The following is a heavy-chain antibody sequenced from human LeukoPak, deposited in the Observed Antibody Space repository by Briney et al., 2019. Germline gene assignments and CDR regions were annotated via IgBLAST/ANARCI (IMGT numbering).Heavy chain of an antibody. CDR3: ARGSRGYSYAVMAV. J-gene: IGHJ4*02. Sequence: PSETLSLTCAVSGDSISSVSNSWHWIRQPPGKGLEWIGYIYYSGTTYYNPSLKSRITISIDTSKNQFSLKLSSVTAADTAVYYCARGSRGYSYAVMAVWGQGTLVTVSS. CDR1: GDSISSVSNS. D-gene: IGHD5-18*01. CDR2: IYYSGTT. V-gene: IGHV4-30-4*07.